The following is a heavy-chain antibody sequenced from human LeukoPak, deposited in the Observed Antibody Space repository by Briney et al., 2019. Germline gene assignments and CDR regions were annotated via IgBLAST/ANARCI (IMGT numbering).Heavy chain of an antibody. V-gene: IGHV1-46*01. CDR1: GYTFTSYY. CDR3: ARDGLGYCSGGSCPKGLDAFDI. Sequence: ASVKVSCKASGYTFTSYYMHWVRQAPGQGLEWMGIINPSGGSTSYAQKFQGRVTMTRDTSTSTVYMELSSLRSEDTAVYYCARDGLGYCSGGSCPKGLDAFDIWGQGTMVTVSS. D-gene: IGHD2-15*01. J-gene: IGHJ3*02. CDR2: INPSGGST.